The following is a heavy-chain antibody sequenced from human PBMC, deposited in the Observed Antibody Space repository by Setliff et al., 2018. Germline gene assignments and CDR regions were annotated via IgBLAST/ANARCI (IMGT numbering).Heavy chain of an antibody. CDR3: AKSWVVPAAITFSGFDP. D-gene: IGHD2-2*01. CDR2: INPNSGGT. CDR1: GYTFTGYY. V-gene: IGHV1-2*06. J-gene: IGHJ5*02. Sequence: GASVKVSCKASGYTFTGYYMHWVRQAPGQGLEWMGRINPNSGGTNYAQKFQGRVTMTRDTSISTAYMELSRLRSDDTAVYYCAKSWVVPAAITFSGFDPWGQGTLVTVSS.